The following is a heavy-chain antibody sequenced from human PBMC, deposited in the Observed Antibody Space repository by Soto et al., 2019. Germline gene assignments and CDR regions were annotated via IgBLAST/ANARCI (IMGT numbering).Heavy chain of an antibody. CDR3: ARENSSSWSYYYYGMDV. Sequence: GGSLRLSCAASGFTFSDHYMDWVRQAPGKGLEWVGRTRNKANSYTTEYAASVKGRFTISRDDSKNSLYLQMNSLKTEDTAVYYCARENSSSWSYYYYGMDVWGQGTTVTVSS. J-gene: IGHJ6*02. CDR1: GFTFSDHY. V-gene: IGHV3-72*01. CDR2: TRNKANSYTT. D-gene: IGHD6-13*01.